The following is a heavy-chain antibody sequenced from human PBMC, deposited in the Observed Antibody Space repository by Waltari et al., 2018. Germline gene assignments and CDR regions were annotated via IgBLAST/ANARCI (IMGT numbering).Heavy chain of an antibody. CDR2: INHSGST. V-gene: IGHV4-34*01. D-gene: IGHD1-26*01. CDR1: GGSFSGYY. J-gene: IGHJ4*02. CDR3: ARVTSGSLAGPFDY. Sequence: QVQLQQWGAGLLKPSETLSLTCAVYGGSFSGYYWSWIRQPPGKGLEWIGEINHSGSTNYNPSLKSRVTISVDTSKNQFSLKLSSVTAADTAVYYCARVTSGSLAGPFDYWGQGTLVTVSS.